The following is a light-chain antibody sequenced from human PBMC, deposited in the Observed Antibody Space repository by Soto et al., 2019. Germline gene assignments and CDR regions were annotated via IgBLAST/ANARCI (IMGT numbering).Light chain of an antibody. CDR1: QSVTNN. J-gene: IGKJ2*01. CDR2: GVS. CDR3: QQYNNWPPRYT. Sequence: ELVMTQSPATLSVSPGERATLSCRASQSVTNNLAWYQQKPGQPPKLVLYGVSTRAACIPARFNGSGSGTEFTLTISSLQSEDFAVYYCQQYNNWPPRYTFGQGTKLEIK. V-gene: IGKV3D-15*01.